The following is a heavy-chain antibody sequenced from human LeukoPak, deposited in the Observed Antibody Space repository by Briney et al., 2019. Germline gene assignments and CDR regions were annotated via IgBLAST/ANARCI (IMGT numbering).Heavy chain of an antibody. Sequence: SETLSLTCPVSGGSLSSYFWSWLRQPPGKGLEWIGYIYYTGRTHYKSSLKSRVTISVDTSNNQFSLRLSSVTAADTAVYYCARHPDIAVIRDGFDTWGQGTRVTVSS. CDR1: GGSLSSYF. V-gene: IGHV4-59*08. CDR2: IYYTGRT. J-gene: IGHJ5*02. D-gene: IGHD6-19*01. CDR3: ARHPDIAVIRDGFDT.